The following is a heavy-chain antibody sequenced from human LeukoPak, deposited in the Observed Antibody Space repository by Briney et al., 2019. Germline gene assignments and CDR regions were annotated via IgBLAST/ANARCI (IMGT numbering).Heavy chain of an antibody. CDR2: ISSSSTYI. D-gene: IGHD2-15*01. Sequence: GGSLRLSCAASGFTFSSYTMNWVRQAPGKGLEWVSSISSSSTYIYYADSVKARFTISRDNAKNSLYLQMNSLRAEDTAMYYCARVNVLVVAASLYGMDVWGQGTTVTVSS. J-gene: IGHJ6*02. V-gene: IGHV3-21*01. CDR1: GFTFSSYT. CDR3: ARVNVLVVAASLYGMDV.